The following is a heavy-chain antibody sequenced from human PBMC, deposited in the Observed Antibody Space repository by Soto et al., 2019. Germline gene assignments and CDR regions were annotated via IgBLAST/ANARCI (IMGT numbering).Heavy chain of an antibody. J-gene: IGHJ5*01. CDR2: AWFDGSIE. CDR3: ARDNHLGYCSGGSCYGLDS. Sequence: GGSLRLSCAASGFTFSSYGMHWVRQAPGKGLEWVAIAWFDGSIEYYADSVKGRFTISRDNSKNTLYLQMNSLRAEDTAVYYCARDNHLGYCSGGSCYGLDSWGQGTLVTVSS. CDR1: GFTFSSYG. D-gene: IGHD2-15*01. V-gene: IGHV3-33*01.